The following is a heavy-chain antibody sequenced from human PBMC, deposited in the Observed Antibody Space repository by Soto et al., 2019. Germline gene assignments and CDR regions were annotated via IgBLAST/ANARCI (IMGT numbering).Heavy chain of an antibody. CDR1: GFSFSSHA. J-gene: IGHJ3*02. V-gene: IGHV3-30-3*01. D-gene: IGHD1-26*01. CDR3: ARRGYSNDAFDI. CDR2: ISYDGSNK. Sequence: QVQLVESGGGVVQPGRSLRLSCAASGFSFSSHAMHWVRQAPGKGLEWVAIISYDGSNKYYADSVKGRFTISRDNSKNTLYLQMNSLTAEDTAVYYCARRGYSNDAFDIWGQGTMVTVS.